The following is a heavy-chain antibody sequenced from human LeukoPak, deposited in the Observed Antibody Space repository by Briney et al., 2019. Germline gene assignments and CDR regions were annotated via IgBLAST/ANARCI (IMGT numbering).Heavy chain of an antibody. D-gene: IGHD3-10*01. Sequence: PSETLSLTCTVSGGSISSYYWSWIRQPPGKGLEWIGYIYYSGSTNYNPSLKSRVTIPVDTSKNQFSLKLSSVTAADTAVYYCARDRSSGPMDVWGKGTTVTVSS. CDR1: GGSISSYY. J-gene: IGHJ6*04. CDR2: IYYSGST. V-gene: IGHV4-59*01. CDR3: ARDRSSGPMDV.